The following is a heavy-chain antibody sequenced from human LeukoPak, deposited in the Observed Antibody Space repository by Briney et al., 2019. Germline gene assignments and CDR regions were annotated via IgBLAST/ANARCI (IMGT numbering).Heavy chain of an antibody. V-gene: IGHV3-7*01. CDR3: ARGARYIRTGIRVHIFS. D-gene: IGHD3/OR15-3a*01. CDR2: IKQDGSEK. Sequence: PGGSLRLSCAASGFTFSSYWMSWVRQAPGKGLEWVANIKQDGSEKYYVDSVKGRFTISRDNAKNSLYLQMNSLRAEDTAVYYCARGARYIRTGIRVHIFSWGQGTLVTVSS. J-gene: IGHJ4*02. CDR1: GFTFSSYW.